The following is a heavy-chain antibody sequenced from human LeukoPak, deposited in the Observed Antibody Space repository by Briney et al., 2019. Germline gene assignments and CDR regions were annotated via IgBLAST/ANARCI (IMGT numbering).Heavy chain of an antibody. CDR2: INHSGST. D-gene: IGHD3-22*01. Sequence: SETLSLTCAVYGGSFSGYYWSWIRQPPGKGLEWIGEINHSGSTNYNPSLKSRVTISVDTSKNQFSLKLSSVTAADTAVYYCARGVRKRGITMIVVVPRGFDPWGQGTLVTVSS. CDR1: GGSFSGYY. J-gene: IGHJ5*02. CDR3: ARGVRKRGITMIVVVPRGFDP. V-gene: IGHV4-34*01.